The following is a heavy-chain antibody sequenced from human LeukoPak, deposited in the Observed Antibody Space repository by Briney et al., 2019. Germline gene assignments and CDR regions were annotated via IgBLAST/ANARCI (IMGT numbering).Heavy chain of an antibody. CDR1: GGSISSYY. J-gene: IGHJ3*02. Sequence: SETLSLTCTVSGGSISSYYWSWIRQPPGKGLEWIGYIYYSGSTNYDPSLKSRVTISVDTSKNQFSLKLSSVTAADTAVYYCAREGSGSWSAFDIWGQGTMVTVSS. CDR2: IYYSGST. D-gene: IGHD3-10*01. V-gene: IGHV4-59*01. CDR3: AREGSGSWSAFDI.